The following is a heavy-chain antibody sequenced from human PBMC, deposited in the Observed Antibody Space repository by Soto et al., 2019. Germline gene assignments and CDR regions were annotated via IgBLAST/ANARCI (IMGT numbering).Heavy chain of an antibody. J-gene: IGHJ4*02. V-gene: IGHV4-59*08. Sequence: SETLSLTCTVSGGSISSYYWSWIRQPPGKGLEWIGNIYYSGSTNYNPSLMSRVTIYVDTSKNQFSLKLSSVSAADTAVYYCARLRSGYDLTFDYWGQGTLVTVSS. CDR1: GGSISSYY. D-gene: IGHD5-12*01. CDR2: IYYSGST. CDR3: ARLRSGYDLTFDY.